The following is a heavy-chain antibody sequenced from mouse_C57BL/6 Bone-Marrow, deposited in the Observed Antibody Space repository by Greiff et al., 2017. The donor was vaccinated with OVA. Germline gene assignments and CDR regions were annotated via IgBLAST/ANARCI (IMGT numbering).Heavy chain of an antibody. CDR2: IFPGSGST. V-gene: IGHV1-75*01. CDR1: GYTFTDYY. J-gene: IGHJ3*01. CDR3: ARGFAY. Sequence: QVQLQQSGPELVKPGASVKISCKASGYTFTDYYINWVKQRPGQGLEWIGWIFPGSGSTYYNEQFKGKATLTVAKYSSTAYMLLSSLTSEDSAVYFCARGFAYWGQGTLVTVSA.